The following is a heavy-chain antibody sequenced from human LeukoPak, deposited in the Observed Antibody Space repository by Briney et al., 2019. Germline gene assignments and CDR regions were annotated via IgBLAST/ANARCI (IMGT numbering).Heavy chain of an antibody. CDR2: IYYSGST. D-gene: IGHD3-3*01. J-gene: IGHJ6*02. V-gene: IGHV4-31*03. Sequence: SETLSLTCTVSGGSISSGGYYWSWIRQHPGKGLEWIGYIYYSGSTYYNPSLKSRVTISVDTSKNQFSLKLSSVTAADTAVYYCAKWGPHITIFGVEAYGMDVWGQGTTVTVSS. CDR1: GGSISSGGYY. CDR3: AKWGPHITIFGVEAYGMDV.